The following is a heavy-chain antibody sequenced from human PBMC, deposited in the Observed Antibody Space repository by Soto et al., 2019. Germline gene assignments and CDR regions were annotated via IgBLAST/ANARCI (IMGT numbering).Heavy chain of an antibody. D-gene: IGHD5-18*01. Sequence: GGSLRLSCAASGFTFSSYGMHWVRQAPGKGLEWVAVISYDGSNKYYADSVKGRFTISRDNSKNTLYLQMNSLRAEDTAVYYCALRGYSYGPTEYYGMDVWGQGTTVTV. CDR1: GFTFSSYG. V-gene: IGHV3-30*03. J-gene: IGHJ6*02. CDR3: ALRGYSYGPTEYYGMDV. CDR2: ISYDGSNK.